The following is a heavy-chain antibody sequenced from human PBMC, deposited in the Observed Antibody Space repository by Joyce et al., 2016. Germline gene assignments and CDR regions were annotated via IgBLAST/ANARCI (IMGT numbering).Heavy chain of an antibody. CDR2: ISGSGGAT. Sequence: GFTFSGYGMSWVRQAPGKGLEWVSGISGSGGATYYADSVKGRFIVSRDNSRDTLYLQMNSLRAEDTAVYYCTNNKEVLREFWSGYYLFEDWGQGTQVTVSS. V-gene: IGHV3-23*01. CDR3: TNNKEVLREFWSGYYLFED. J-gene: IGHJ4*02. CDR1: GFTFSGYG. D-gene: IGHD3-3*01.